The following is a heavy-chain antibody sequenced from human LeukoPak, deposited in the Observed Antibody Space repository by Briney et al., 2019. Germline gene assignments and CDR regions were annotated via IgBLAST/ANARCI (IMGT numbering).Heavy chain of an antibody. CDR2: IKSKTDGGTT. D-gene: IGHD3-10*01. V-gene: IGHV3-15*01. Sequence: PGGSLRLSCAASGFTFSNAWMSWVRQAPGKGLEWVGRIKSKTDGGTTDYAAPVKGRFSISRDDSKNTLYLQMNSLRAEDTAVYSCARVNDYDSGSLYRPIDYWGQGTLVTVSS. J-gene: IGHJ4*02. CDR1: GFTFSNAW. CDR3: ARVNDYDSGSLYRPIDY.